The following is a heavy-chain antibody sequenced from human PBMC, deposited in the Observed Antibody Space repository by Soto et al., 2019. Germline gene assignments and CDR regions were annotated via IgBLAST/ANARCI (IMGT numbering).Heavy chain of an antibody. Sequence: QVQLVQSGAEVKKPGSSVKVSCKASGGTFSSYAISWVRQAPGQGLEWMGGIIPIFGTANYAQKFQGRVTITAGESTGTAYMEVSSLRSEATAGYYCAGWAGGGRGYWGQGTLVTVSS. D-gene: IGHD3-10*01. V-gene: IGHV1-69*12. CDR1: GGTFSSYA. CDR2: IIPIFGTA. J-gene: IGHJ4*02. CDR3: AGWAGGGRGY.